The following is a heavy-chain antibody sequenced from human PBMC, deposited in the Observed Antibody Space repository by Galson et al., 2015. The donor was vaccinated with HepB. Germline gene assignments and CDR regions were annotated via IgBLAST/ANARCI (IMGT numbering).Heavy chain of an antibody. D-gene: IGHD6-13*01. Sequence: LSLTCSVSGGSVGSKHSYWAWIRQSPGKGLEWIGTVFYSGSTYYNAAFKSRVTMSLDTSKNEVSVTLKSVTAADTAVYNCASGGGRQQLIRKQYHFDVWGQGTLVTVSS. CDR1: GGSVGSKHSY. J-gene: IGHJ4*02. CDR2: VFYSGST. V-gene: IGHV4-39*07. CDR3: ASGGGRQQLIRKQYHFDV.